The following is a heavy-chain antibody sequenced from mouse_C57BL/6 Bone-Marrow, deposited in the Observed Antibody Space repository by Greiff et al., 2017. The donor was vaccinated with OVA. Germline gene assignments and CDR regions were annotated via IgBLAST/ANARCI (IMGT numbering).Heavy chain of an antibody. V-gene: IGHV3-5*01. CDR3: ARDPYGSSYWYFDV. CDR2: IYYSGTI. Sequence: EVQLQQSGPGLVKPSQTVFLTCTVTGISITTGNYRWSWIRQFPGNKLEWIGYIYYSGTITYNPSLTSRTPITRDTPKNQFFLEMNSLTAEDTATNYCARDPYGSSYWYFDVWGTGTTVTVSS. J-gene: IGHJ1*03. CDR1: GISITTGNYR. D-gene: IGHD1-1*01.